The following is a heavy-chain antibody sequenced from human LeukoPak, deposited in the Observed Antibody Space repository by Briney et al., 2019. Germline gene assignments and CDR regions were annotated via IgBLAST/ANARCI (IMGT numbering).Heavy chain of an antibody. J-gene: IGHJ4*02. CDR3: ARDYGDYSNFDY. CDR1: GGSISSSSYY. CDR2: TYYSGST. D-gene: IGHD4-17*01. Sequence: PSETLSLTCTVSGGSISSSSYYWGWIRQPPGKGLEWIGSTYYSGSTYYNPSLKSRVTISVDTSKNQFSLKLSSVTAADTAVYYCARDYGDYSNFDYWGQGTLVTVYS. V-gene: IGHV4-39*02.